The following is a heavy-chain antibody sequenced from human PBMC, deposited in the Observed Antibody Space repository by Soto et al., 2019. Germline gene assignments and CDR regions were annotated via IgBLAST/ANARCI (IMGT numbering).Heavy chain of an antibody. CDR3: ARGKYYDFWSGYYTGNYYGMDV. CDR2: IDPSDSYT. J-gene: IGHJ6*02. Sequence: PGESLKISWKGSGYSFTSYLISWVRQMPGKGLEWMGRIDPSDSYTNYSPSFQGHVTISADKSISTAYLQWSSLKASDTAMYYCARGKYYDFWSGYYTGNYYGMDVWGQGTTVTVSS. D-gene: IGHD3-3*01. V-gene: IGHV5-10-1*01. CDR1: GYSFTSYL.